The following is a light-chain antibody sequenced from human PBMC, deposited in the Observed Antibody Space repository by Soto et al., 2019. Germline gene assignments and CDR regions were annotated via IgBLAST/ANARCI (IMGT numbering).Light chain of an antibody. V-gene: IGKV3-15*01. Sequence: EIVMTQSPATLSVSPGERATLSCRASQSISSNLAWYQQKPGQAPRLLFYGASTRATGIPARFSGSGSGTEFTLTISSLQYEDFAVYYCQQYNNWPYTFGQGTKLQIK. J-gene: IGKJ2*01. CDR2: GAS. CDR1: QSISSN. CDR3: QQYNNWPYT.